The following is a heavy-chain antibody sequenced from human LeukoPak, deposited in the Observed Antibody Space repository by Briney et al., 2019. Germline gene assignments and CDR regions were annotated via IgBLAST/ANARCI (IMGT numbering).Heavy chain of an antibody. CDR3: ARDNAYYGSGRNNWFDP. J-gene: IGHJ5*02. D-gene: IGHD3-10*01. CDR2: IYHSGST. V-gene: IGHV4-38-2*02. CDR1: GYSISSGYY. Sequence: SETLSLTCTVSGYSISSGYYWGWIRQPPGKGLEWIGNIYHSGSTYYNPSLKSRVTISVDTSKNQFSLKLSSVTAADTAVYYCARDNAYYGSGRNNWFDPWGQGTLVTVSS.